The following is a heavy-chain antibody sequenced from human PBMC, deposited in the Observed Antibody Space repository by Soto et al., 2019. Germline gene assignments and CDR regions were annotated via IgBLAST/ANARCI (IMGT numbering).Heavy chain of an antibody. J-gene: IGHJ4*02. D-gene: IGHD6-19*01. CDR2: ISADGSDK. CDR1: GFTFSDFG. Sequence: QVQLVESGGGVGQPERSLRLSCATSGFTFSDFGMHWVRQAPGKGLEWVAAISADGSDKYYLGSVQGRFTISRDNTKNALYLQLNSLRTEDTAVYYCAKGTAVARQHFANWGQGTLVTVSS. V-gene: IGHV3-30*18. CDR3: AKGTAVARQHFAN.